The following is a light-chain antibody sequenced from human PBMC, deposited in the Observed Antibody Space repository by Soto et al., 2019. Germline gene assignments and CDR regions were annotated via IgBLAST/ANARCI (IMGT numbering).Light chain of an antibody. Sequence: DIVMTQSPDSLAVSLGERATINCKSSQSVLYSSNNKNYLAWYQQKPGQPPKLLIYWASTRESGVPDRFSGSGSGPDVTLTISSLQAEDVAVYYCQQYYSTPNTFGQGTKLEIK. V-gene: IGKV4-1*01. J-gene: IGKJ2*01. CDR1: QSVLYSSNNKNY. CDR3: QQYYSTPNT. CDR2: WAS.